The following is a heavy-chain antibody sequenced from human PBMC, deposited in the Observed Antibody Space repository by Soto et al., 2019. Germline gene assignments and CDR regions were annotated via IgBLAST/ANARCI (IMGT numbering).Heavy chain of an antibody. CDR2: IVVGSGNT. Sequence: ASVKVSCKASGFTFTSSAVQWVRQARGQRLEWIGWIVVGSGNTNYAQKFQERVTITRDMSTSTAYMELSSLRSEDTAVYYCAADPSNSSSFVYWGQGTLVTVSS. CDR3: AADPSNSSSFVY. J-gene: IGHJ4*02. CDR1: GFTFTSSA. D-gene: IGHD6-6*01. V-gene: IGHV1-58*01.